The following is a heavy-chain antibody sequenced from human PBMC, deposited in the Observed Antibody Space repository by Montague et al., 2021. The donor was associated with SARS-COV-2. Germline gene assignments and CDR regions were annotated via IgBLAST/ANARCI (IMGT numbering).Heavy chain of an antibody. CDR3: ARRGYSNSRLDDAFDI. CDR2: IYRSGYT. Sequence: SETLSLTCTVSSDSISISSSLSYWGWIRQPPGKGLEWIGSIYRSGYTFYSPSLAIRITMSVDTSKNQFSLELASVTAADTAVYYCARRGYSNSRLDDAFDIWGQGTMVIVSS. D-gene: IGHD6-13*01. J-gene: IGHJ3*02. CDR1: SDSISISSSLSY. V-gene: IGHV4-39*01.